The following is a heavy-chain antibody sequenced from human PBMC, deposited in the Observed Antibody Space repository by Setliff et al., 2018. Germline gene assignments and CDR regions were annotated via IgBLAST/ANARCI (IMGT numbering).Heavy chain of an antibody. CDR3: ARAGRNNYDCSGYYYDPYYYNYMDF. D-gene: IGHD3-22*01. V-gene: IGHV1-18*01. CDR2: INSYNGNT. J-gene: IGHJ6*03. CDR1: GCTFSRYG. Sequence: ASVKVSCKASGCTFSRYGISWVRQAPGQGLEWMGWINSYNGNTNYAQKIQGRVTMTTDTSTSTAYMGLRSLRSDDTAVYYCARAGRNNYDCSGYYYDPYYYNYMDFWGNGTTVTVSS.